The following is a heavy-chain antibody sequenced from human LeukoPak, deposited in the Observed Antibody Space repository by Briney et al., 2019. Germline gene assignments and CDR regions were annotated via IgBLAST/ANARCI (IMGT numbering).Heavy chain of an antibody. CDR3: ARDRGQWPVRGRFDP. J-gene: IGHJ5*02. D-gene: IGHD6-19*01. CDR2: INPSGGST. Sequence: ASVYVSCKASGYTFTSYYMHWVRQAPGQGLEWMGIINPSGGSTSYAQKFQGRVTMTRDTTTSTVYMELSSLRSEDTAVYYCARDRGQWPVRGRFDPWGQGTLGTVSS. CDR1: GYTFTSYY. V-gene: IGHV1-46*01.